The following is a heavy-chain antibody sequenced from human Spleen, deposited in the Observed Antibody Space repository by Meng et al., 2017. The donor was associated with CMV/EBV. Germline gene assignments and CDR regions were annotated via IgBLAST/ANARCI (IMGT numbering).Heavy chain of an antibody. V-gene: IGHV3-21*01. J-gene: IGHJ6*02. Sequence: GESLKISCTASGFTFSSYTMNWVRQAPGKGLEWVSSTSSSYSYIYDANSVKGRFTVSRDNAKKSLYLQMNSLRAEDTAVYYCLLIITVGAVSTDVWGQGTTVTVSS. CDR1: GFTFSSYT. CDR2: TSSSYSYI. D-gene: IGHD3-3*02. CDR3: LLIITVGAVSTDV.